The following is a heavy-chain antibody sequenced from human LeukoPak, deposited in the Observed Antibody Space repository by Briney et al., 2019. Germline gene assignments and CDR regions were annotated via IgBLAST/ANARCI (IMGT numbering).Heavy chain of an antibody. J-gene: IGHJ4*02. CDR2: IGYDGVKT. V-gene: IGHV3-23*01. CDR3: GKTVTMDS. D-gene: IGHD4-17*01. Sequence: PGGSLRLSCAASGFTFSTYAMSWVRQAPGKGLEWVSPIGYDGVKTYYADSVRGRFTISRDNSKNTLFLQMNRLRAEDTAVYYCGKTVTMDSWGQGTPVTVSS. CDR1: GFTFSTYA.